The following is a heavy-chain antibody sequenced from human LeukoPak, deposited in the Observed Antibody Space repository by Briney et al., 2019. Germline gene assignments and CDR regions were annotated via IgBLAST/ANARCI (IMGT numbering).Heavy chain of an antibody. CDR3: AKPGYCASTSCSTFDY. CDR1: GFTFSSYA. D-gene: IGHD2-2*02. J-gene: IGHJ4*02. V-gene: IGHV3-23*01. CDR2: ISGSGADT. Sequence: PGGSLRLSCAASGFTFSSYAMSWVRQAPGKGLEWVSAISGSGADTYYADSVRGRFTISRDNSKNTLYLQMSNLRAEDTALYYCAKPGYCASTSCSTFDYWGQGALVTVSS.